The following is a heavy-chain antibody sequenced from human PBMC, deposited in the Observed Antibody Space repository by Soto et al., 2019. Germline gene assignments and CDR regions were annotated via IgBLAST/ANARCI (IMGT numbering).Heavy chain of an antibody. D-gene: IGHD6-13*01. Sequence: PSETLSLTCTVSGGSISSSSYFWGWIRQPPGKGLEWIGSIYYSGSTYSNPSLKGRVTISVDTSRNQFSLKLIFLTAADTAVYYCARLQQQLVLWGRGTLVTVSS. V-gene: IGHV4-39*01. CDR1: GGSISSSSYF. J-gene: IGHJ4*02. CDR2: IYYSGST. CDR3: ARLQQQLVL.